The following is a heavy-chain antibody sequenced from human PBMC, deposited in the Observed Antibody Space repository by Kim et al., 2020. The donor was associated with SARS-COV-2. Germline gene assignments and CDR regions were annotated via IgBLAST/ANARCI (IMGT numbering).Heavy chain of an antibody. CDR3: VKQDFGVPAV. V-gene: IGHV4-4*07. CDR2: ITDIGGT. D-gene: IGHD4-17*01. CDR1: GDSISTKD. J-gene: IGHJ4*02. Sequence: SETLSLTCSVSGDSISTKDRSWIRQPAGKGLEWIGRITDIGGTAYNPSLQSRGTMSVNRSTTQFFLRLRFGTAADTAVYYCVKQDFGVPAVWGQGILVTVSS.